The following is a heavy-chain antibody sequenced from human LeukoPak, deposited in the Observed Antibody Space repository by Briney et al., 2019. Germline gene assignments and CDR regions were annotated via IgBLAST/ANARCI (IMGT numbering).Heavy chain of an antibody. D-gene: IGHD2-8*01. Sequence: TSETLSLTCAVYGGSFSGYYWSWIRQPPGKGLEWIGEINHSGSTKYNPSLKSRVTISVDTSKNQFSLKLSSVTAADTAVYYCARGVGVIVLMVYAIRFTSGHFDYWGQGTLVTVSS. CDR3: ARGVGVIVLMVYAIRFTSGHFDY. CDR1: GGSFSGYY. J-gene: IGHJ4*02. V-gene: IGHV4-34*01. CDR2: INHSGST.